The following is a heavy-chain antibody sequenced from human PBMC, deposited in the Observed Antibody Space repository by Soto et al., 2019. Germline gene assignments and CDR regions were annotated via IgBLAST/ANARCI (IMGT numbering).Heavy chain of an antibody. J-gene: IGHJ6*02. Sequence: QVQLVQSGAEVKKPGSSVKVSCKASGGTFSTSAISWVRQASGQGLEWVGGIMPVFPTPDYAQNFQGRVTITADESTTSAYLELTSLRADDTVVYYCARDKDRLQLGGNYYYILDVWGQGTAITVSS. CDR1: GGTFSTSA. V-gene: IGHV1-69*12. CDR2: IMPVFPTP. CDR3: ARDKDRLQLGGNYYYILDV. D-gene: IGHD1-1*01.